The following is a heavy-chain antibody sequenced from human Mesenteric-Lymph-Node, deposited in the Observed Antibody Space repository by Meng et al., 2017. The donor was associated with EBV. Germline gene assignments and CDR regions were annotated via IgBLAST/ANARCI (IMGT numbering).Heavy chain of an antibody. V-gene: IGHV2-5*02. CDR2: VYWDDDK. CDR1: GFSLSTRGVL. CDR3: AGWSARLEY. D-gene: IGHD3-3*01. J-gene: IGHJ4*02. Sequence: QITLKESGPTLAKPTQTLTLTCTFSGFSLSTRGVLVGWIRQPPGQALEWLALVYWDDDKRYSPSLKSRLSITKNTSKNQVVLTMADMDPVDTGTYYCAGWSARLEYWGQGTLVTVSS.